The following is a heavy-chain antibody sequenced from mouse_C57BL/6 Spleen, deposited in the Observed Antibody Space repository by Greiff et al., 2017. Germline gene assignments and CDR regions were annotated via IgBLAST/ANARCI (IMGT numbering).Heavy chain of an antibody. Sequence: EAGGGLVQPKGSLTLSCAASGFSFNTYAMNWVRQAPGKGLEWVARIRSKSNNYATYYAESVKDRFTISRDDSESMLYLQMNNLKTEDTAMYYCVRHVDYWGQGTTLTVSS. CDR2: IRSKSNNYAT. V-gene: IGHV10-1*01. CDR1: GFSFNTYA. J-gene: IGHJ2*01. CDR3: VRHVDY.